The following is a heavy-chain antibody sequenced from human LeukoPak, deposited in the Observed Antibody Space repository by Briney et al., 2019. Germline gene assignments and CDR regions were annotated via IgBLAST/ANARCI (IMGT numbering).Heavy chain of an antibody. V-gene: IGHV4-34*01. CDR3: SREEDCSGGICYLGNAFDI. Sequence: SETLSLTCAVYGGSFSGYYWSWIRQPPGKGLEWIGEINHSGSTNYNASLKSRVTISVDTSKNQFSLKLSSVTAADTAVYYCSREEDCSGGICYLGNAFDIWGQGTMVTVSS. J-gene: IGHJ3*02. CDR1: GGSFSGYY. D-gene: IGHD2-15*01. CDR2: INHSGST.